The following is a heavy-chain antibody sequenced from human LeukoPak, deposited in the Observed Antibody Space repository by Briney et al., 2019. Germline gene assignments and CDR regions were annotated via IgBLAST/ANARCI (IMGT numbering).Heavy chain of an antibody. CDR2: ISWNSGSI. J-gene: IGHJ5*02. CDR3: AKVGGGSYSNWFDP. V-gene: IGHV3-9*01. Sequence: GGSLRLSCAASGFTFDDYAMHWVRQAPGKGLEWVSGISWNSGSIGYADSVKGRFTISRDNAKNSLYLQMNSLRAEDTAVYYCAKVGGGSYSNWFDPWGQGTLVTVSS. D-gene: IGHD1-26*01. CDR1: GFTFDDYA.